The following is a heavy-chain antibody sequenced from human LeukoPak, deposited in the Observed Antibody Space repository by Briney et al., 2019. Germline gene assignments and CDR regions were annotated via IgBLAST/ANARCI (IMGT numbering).Heavy chain of an antibody. CDR2: ISGSGGST. Sequence: GGSLRLSCAASEFTFSSYAMSWVRQAPGKGLEWVSAISGSGGSTYYADSVKGRLTISRDNSKNTLYLQMNSLRAEDTAVYYCAKTPTVVPAAYDYWGQGTLVTVSS. CDR3: AKTPTVVPAAYDY. CDR1: EFTFSSYA. J-gene: IGHJ4*02. D-gene: IGHD2-2*01. V-gene: IGHV3-23*01.